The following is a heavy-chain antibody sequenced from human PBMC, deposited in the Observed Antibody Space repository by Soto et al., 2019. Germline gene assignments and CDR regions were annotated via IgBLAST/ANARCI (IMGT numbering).Heavy chain of an antibody. CDR2: IYSSGNT. Sequence: QVQLQESGPGLVKPSETLSLTCTVSGASVNSDNYYWSWIRQPPGKGLEWIGYIYSSGNTNSNPSLKSRVTISVDTSKNQFSLTVSSVNAADTAVYFCARGYSHYAYWGQGMLVTVSS. V-gene: IGHV4-61*01. J-gene: IGHJ4*02. CDR3: ARGYSHYAY. CDR1: GASVNSDNYY. D-gene: IGHD4-4*01.